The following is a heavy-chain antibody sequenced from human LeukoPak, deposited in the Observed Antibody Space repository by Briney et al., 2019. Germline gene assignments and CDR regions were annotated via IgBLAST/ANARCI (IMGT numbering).Heavy chain of an antibody. Sequence: SETLSLTCAVYGGSFSGYYWSWIRQPPGKGLEWIGEINHSGSTNYNPSLKSRVTISVDTSKNQFSLKLSSVTAADTAVYYCAREAEDCSSTSCFFDYWGQGTLVTVSS. V-gene: IGHV4-34*09. J-gene: IGHJ4*02. CDR1: GGSFSGYY. CDR3: AREAEDCSSTSCFFDY. D-gene: IGHD2-2*01. CDR2: INHSGST.